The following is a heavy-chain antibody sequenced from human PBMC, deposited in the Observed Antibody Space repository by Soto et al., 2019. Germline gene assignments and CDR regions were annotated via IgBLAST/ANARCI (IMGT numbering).Heavy chain of an antibody. V-gene: IGHV3-23*01. CDR1: GFTFSSHG. CDR3: ASWSRPGLGELYP. D-gene: IGHD3-10*01. Sequence: PGGSLRLSCAASGFTFSSHGMSWVRQVPGKGLEWIAGLSRGGGTTYYADSVKGRFTISRDNAKNTLYLQMNSLRAEDTAVYYCASWSRPGLGELYPWGQGTLVTVSS. CDR2: LSRGGGTT. J-gene: IGHJ5*02.